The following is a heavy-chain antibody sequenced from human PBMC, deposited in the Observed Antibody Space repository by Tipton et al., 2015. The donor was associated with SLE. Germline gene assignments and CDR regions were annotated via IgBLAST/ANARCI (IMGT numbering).Heavy chain of an antibody. Sequence: SLRLSCAASGFTFSDYYMSWIRQAPGKGLEWVSYISSSSSYTNYADSVKGRFTISRDNSKNTLYLQMNSLRAEDTAVYYCAKDIVPTVTGGEAFDIWGQGTMVTDSS. J-gene: IGHJ3*02. CDR1: GFTFSDYY. D-gene: IGHD4-11*01. CDR2: ISSSSSYT. V-gene: IGHV3-11*05. CDR3: AKDIVPTVTGGEAFDI.